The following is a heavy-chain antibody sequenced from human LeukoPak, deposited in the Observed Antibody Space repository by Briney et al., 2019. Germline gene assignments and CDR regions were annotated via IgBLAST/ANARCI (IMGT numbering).Heavy chain of an antibody. CDR3: ARGRLDTAMAYYYYYYYMDV. J-gene: IGHJ6*03. Sequence: SETLSLTCTVSGGSISSYYWSWIRQPPGKGLEWIGYIYYSGSTNYNPSLKSRVTISVDTSKNQFSLKLSSVTAADTAVYYCARGRLDTAMAYYYYYYYMDVWGKGTTVTVSS. V-gene: IGHV4-59*12. D-gene: IGHD5-18*01. CDR1: GGSISSYY. CDR2: IYYSGST.